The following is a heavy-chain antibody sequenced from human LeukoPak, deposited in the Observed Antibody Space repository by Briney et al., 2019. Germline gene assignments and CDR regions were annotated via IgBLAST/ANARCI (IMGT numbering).Heavy chain of an antibody. CDR3: ARGPSLWFGELRYFDY. CDR2: IYHSGST. CDR1: GFTLSTST. J-gene: IGHJ4*02. D-gene: IGHD3-10*01. Sequence: PGGSLRLSCAASGFTLSTSTMKWVRQPPGKGLEWIGEIYHSGSTNYNPSLKSRVTISVDTSKNQFSLKLSSVTAADTAVYYCARGPSLWFGELRYFDYWGQGTLVTVSS. V-gene: IGHV4-34*01.